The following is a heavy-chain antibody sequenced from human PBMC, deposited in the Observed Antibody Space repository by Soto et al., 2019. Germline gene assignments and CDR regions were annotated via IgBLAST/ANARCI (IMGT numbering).Heavy chain of an antibody. CDR2: ISASGGST. V-gene: IGHV3-23*01. D-gene: IGHD4-4*01. J-gene: IGHJ6*02. Sequence: GGSLRLSCAASGFTFSRNAMSWVRQAPGKGLEWVSTISASGGSTYYADSVKGRFTISRDNSKNTVYMQMDSLRAEDTAVYYCAKPYSDYYYYGMDVWGQGTTVTVSS. CDR1: GFTFSRNA. CDR3: AKPYSDYYYYGMDV.